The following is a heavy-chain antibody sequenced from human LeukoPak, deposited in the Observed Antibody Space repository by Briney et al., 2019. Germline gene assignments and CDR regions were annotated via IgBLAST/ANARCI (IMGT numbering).Heavy chain of an antibody. CDR3: AIHASRDGSATDY. V-gene: IGHV4-39*01. CDR1: GGSISSGSYY. J-gene: IGHJ4*02. CDR2: MYYSGTT. Sequence: PSETLSLTCTVSGGSISSGSYYWGWIRQPPGKGLEWIASMYYSGTTFYSPSLKSRGTISVDTSKNQLSLKLGSVTAADSAVYYCAIHASRDGSATDYWGQGTLVTVSS.